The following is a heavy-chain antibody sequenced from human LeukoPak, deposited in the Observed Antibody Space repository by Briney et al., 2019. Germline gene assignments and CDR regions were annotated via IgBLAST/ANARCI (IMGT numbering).Heavy chain of an antibody. CDR3: ASLYSNHYYNYYGMDV. D-gene: IGHD2-21*01. V-gene: IGHV4-59*12. Sequence: SETLSLTCTVSGGSISSYYWSWIRQPPGKGLEWIGYIYYSGSTNYNPSLKSRVTISVDTSKNQFSLKLSSVTAADTAVYYCASLYSNHYYNYYGMDVWGQGTTVTVSS. CDR2: IYYSGST. CDR1: GGSISSYY. J-gene: IGHJ6*02.